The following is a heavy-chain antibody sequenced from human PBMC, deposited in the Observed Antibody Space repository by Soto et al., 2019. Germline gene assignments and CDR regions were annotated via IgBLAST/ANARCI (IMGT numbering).Heavy chain of an antibody. J-gene: IGHJ3*02. D-gene: IGHD2-15*01. CDR1: GYTLTSYG. CDR3: ARDRYCSGGSCYKGSAFDI. CDR2: ISAYNGNT. Sequence: ASVKVSCKASGYTLTSYGISWVRQAPGQGLEWMGWISAYNGNTNYAQKLQGRVTMTTDTSTSTAYMELRSLRSDDTAVYYCARDRYCSGGSCYKGSAFDIWGQGTMVTVSS. V-gene: IGHV1-18*01.